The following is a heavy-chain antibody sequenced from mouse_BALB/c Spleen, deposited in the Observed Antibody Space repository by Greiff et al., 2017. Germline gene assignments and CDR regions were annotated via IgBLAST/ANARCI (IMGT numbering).Heavy chain of an antibody. CDR2: ISNGGGST. CDR1: GFTFSSYT. CDR3: ARHEGDYVFYFDY. J-gene: IGHJ2*01. D-gene: IGHD2-4*01. Sequence: EVQGVESGGGLVQPGGSLKLSCAASGFTFSSYTMSWVRQTPEKRLEWVAYISNGGGSTYYPDTVKGRFTISRDNAKNTLYLQMSSLKSEDTAMYYCARHEGDYVFYFDYWGQGTTLTVSS. V-gene: IGHV5-12-2*01.